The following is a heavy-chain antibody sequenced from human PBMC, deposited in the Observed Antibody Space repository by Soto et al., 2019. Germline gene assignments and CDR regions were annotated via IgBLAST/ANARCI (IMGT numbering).Heavy chain of an antibody. Sequence: QVQLQESGPGLVKPSQTLSLTCAVSGASLSSVGYYWHWIRQHPGKGLEWLGYIFDSGTTYYRPSLKSRLVISADTSNNHVSLRLTSATAADTAVYYCARGWKRVTRTYDYWGQGTLVTVSS. J-gene: IGHJ4*02. CDR3: ARGWKRVTRTYDY. CDR2: IFDSGTT. V-gene: IGHV4-31*11. D-gene: IGHD4-4*01. CDR1: GASLSSVGYY.